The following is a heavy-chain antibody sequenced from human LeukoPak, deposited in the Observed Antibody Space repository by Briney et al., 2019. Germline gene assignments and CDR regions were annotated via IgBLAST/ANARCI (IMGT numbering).Heavy chain of an antibody. D-gene: IGHD3-16*01. CDR2: IYYSGST. J-gene: IGHJ6*03. V-gene: IGHV4-59*01. CDR1: GGSITNNY. CDR3: ATYEGDYYYYMDI. Sequence: SETLSLTCTVSGGSITNNYWSWNRQPPGKGLEWIGYIYYSGSTNYNPSLKSRVTISVDTSKNQFSLKLSSVTAADTAVYYCATYEGDYYYYMDIWGKGTTVTVSS.